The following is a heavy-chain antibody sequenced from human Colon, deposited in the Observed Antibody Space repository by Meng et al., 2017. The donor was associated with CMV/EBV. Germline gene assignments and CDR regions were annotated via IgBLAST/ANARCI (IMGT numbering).Heavy chain of an antibody. CDR1: GGSVNSSSYY. CDR3: ARTSYYESSGYYSYYYHAGMDV. D-gene: IGHD3-22*01. J-gene: IGHJ6*02. V-gene: IGHV4-61*01. Sequence: GSLRLSCSVSGGSVNSSSYYWSWVRQPPGKGREWIGYMSYSGNNHFNPSLKSRVTISVDTSQNQFSLNLISVTTADTAVYFCARTSYYESSGYYSYYYHAGMDVWGQETPVTVSS. CDR2: MSYSGNN.